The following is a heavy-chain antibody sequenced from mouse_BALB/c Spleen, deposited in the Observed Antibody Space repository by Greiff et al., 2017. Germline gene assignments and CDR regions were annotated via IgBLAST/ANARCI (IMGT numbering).Heavy chain of an antibody. CDR1: GYTFTDYW. V-gene: IGHV1-69*01. CDR3: ARSRGSNDY. D-gene: IGHD1-1*01. J-gene: IGHJ2*01. Sequence: VQLQQPGAELVMPGASVKMSCKASGYTFTDYWMHWVKQRPGQGLEWIGAIDTSDSYTSYNQKFKGKATLTVDESSSTAYMQLSSLTSEDSAVYYCARSRGSNDYWGQGTTLTVSS. CDR2: IDTSDSYT.